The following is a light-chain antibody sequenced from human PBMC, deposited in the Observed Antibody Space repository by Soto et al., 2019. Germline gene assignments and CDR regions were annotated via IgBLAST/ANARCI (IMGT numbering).Light chain of an antibody. Sequence: SYELTQPPSVSVAPGKTARITCGGNNIGSKSVHWYQQKPGQAPVLVIYYDSDRPSGIPERFSGSNSGNMATLTISRVEAGDVADYYCQVWDSSSDHPVFGGGTKLTVL. CDR2: YDS. V-gene: IGLV3-21*04. CDR3: QVWDSSSDHPV. J-gene: IGLJ3*02. CDR1: NIGSKS.